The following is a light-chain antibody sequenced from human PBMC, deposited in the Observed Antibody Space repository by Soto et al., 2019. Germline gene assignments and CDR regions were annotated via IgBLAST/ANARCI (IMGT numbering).Light chain of an antibody. J-gene: IGLJ2*01. CDR3: AAWDDSLSGPL. V-gene: IGLV1-47*01. Sequence: QSVLTQSPSASGTPGQRVTISCSGTSSNIGTNYVYWYQQLPGTAPKVLIYSNDKRPSGVPDRFSGSKSGTSASLAISGLRSEYEADYYCAAWDDSLSGPLFGGGTKLTVL. CDR1: SSNIGTNY. CDR2: SND.